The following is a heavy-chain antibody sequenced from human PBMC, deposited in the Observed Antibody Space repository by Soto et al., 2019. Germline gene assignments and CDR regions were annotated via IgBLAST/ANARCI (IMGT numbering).Heavy chain of an antibody. D-gene: IGHD2-8*01. Sequence: AGGSLRLSCAASGFTFISYAMHWVRQAPGKGLEWVAVISYDGSNKYYADSVKGRFTISRDNSKNTLYLQMNSLRAEDTAVYYCARGIVPYGMDVWGQGTTVTVSS. CDR2: ISYDGSNK. V-gene: IGHV3-30-3*01. CDR1: GFTFISYA. CDR3: ARGIVPYGMDV. J-gene: IGHJ6*02.